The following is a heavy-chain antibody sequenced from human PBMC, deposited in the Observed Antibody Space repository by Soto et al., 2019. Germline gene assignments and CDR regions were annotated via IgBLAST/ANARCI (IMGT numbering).Heavy chain of an antibody. Sequence: QVQLQQWGAGLLKPSETLSLTCAVYGRSFSGYYWSWIRQPPGKGLEWIGEINHSGSTNYNPSLKSRVTISVHTSKYHFSLKLSSLTAAHTAVYYCARAYGGDVFDHWGQGTLFTVSS. CDR1: GRSFSGYY. CDR2: INHSGST. CDR3: ARAYGGDVFDH. D-gene: IGHD2-21*01. V-gene: IGHV4-34*01. J-gene: IGHJ4*02.